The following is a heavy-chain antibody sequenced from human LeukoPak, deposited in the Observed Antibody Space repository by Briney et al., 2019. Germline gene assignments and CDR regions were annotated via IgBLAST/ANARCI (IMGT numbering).Heavy chain of an antibody. CDR1: GGSISSYY. V-gene: IGHV4-59*01. CDR2: IYYSGST. J-gene: IGHJ3*02. CDR3: ARERIAVALGAFDI. D-gene: IGHD6-19*01. Sequence: SETLSLTCTVSGGSISSYYWSWIRQPPGKGLEWIGCIYYSGSTTYNPSLKRRVTISVDTSKNQFSLKLSSVTAADTAVYYCARERIAVALGAFDIWGQGTMVTVSS.